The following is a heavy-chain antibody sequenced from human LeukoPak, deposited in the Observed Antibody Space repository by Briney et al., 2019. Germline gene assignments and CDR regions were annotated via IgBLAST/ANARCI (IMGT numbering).Heavy chain of an antibody. CDR3: ARDPGYSYGSYYFDY. CDR2: ISYDGSNK. CDR1: GFTFSSYA. D-gene: IGHD5-18*01. Sequence: GGSLRLSCAASGFTFSSYAMHWVRQAPGKGLEWVAVISYDGSNKYYADSVKGRFTISRDNSKNTLYLQMNRLRAEDTAVYYCARDPGYSYGSYYFDYWGQGTLVTVSS. V-gene: IGHV3-30-3*01. J-gene: IGHJ4*02.